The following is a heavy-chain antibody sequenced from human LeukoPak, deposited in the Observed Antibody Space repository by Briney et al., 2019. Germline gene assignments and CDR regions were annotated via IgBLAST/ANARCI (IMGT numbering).Heavy chain of an antibody. CDR1: RGSITSYY. V-gene: IGHV4-59*01. CDR2: INFSGST. Sequence: PSETLSVTCTVPRGSITSYYWCWIRQPPGEGLEWIGYINFSGSTNYNPSLKSRVNISLDTSKNQYSLKLRSVTTADTAVYYCARGRYQLDYWGQGTLVTVSS. J-gene: IGHJ4*02. CDR3: ARGRYQLDY. D-gene: IGHD2-2*01.